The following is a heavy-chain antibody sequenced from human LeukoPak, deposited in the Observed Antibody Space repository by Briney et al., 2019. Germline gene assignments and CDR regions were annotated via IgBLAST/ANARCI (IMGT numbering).Heavy chain of an antibody. CDR1: GGSISSYY. J-gene: IGHJ5*02. CDR2: IYYSGST. D-gene: IGHD3-22*01. Sequence: SETLSLTCTVSGGSISSYYWSWIRQPPGKGLEWIGYIYYSGSTNYNPSLKSRVTISVDTSKNQFSLKLSSVTAADTAVYYCATQSYYDSSGYPSIMYNWFDPWGQGTLVTVSS. V-gene: IGHV4-59*12. CDR3: ATQSYYDSSGYPSIMYNWFDP.